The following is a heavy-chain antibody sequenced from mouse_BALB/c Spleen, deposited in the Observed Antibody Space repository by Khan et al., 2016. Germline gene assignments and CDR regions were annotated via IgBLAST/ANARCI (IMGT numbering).Heavy chain of an antibody. CDR2: INPSSGYI. D-gene: IGHD1-1*01. Sequence: VQLQESGAELARPGASVKMSCKASGYTFTSYTMYWVKQRPGQGLEWIGYINPSSGYINYNQKFKDKATLSADKSSSTAYMQLSSLTSEDSAVYYCARDYYGSTLRYWGQGTTLTVSS. CDR3: ARDYYGSTLRY. CDR1: GYTFTSYT. V-gene: IGHV1-4*01. J-gene: IGHJ2*01.